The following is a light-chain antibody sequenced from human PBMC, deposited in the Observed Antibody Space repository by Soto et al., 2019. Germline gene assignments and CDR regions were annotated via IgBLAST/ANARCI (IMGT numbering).Light chain of an antibody. CDR3: QQYGSAPVT. V-gene: IGKV3-20*01. Sequence: EIVLTQSPVTLSLSPGEGATFSCWASQSVRSGSLAWYRQKPGQAPRLLIYGISSRATDIPDRFSGSGSGTDFTLTISRLEPEDFAVYFCQQYGSAPVTFGQGTRLEIK. CDR1: QSVRSGS. CDR2: GIS. J-gene: IGKJ5*01.